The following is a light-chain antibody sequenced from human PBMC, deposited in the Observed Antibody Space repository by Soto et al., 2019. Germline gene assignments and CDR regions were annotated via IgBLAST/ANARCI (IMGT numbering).Light chain of an antibody. CDR1: QFIRTY. CDR2: AAS. CDR3: QQSHSAPLT. J-gene: IGKJ4*01. Sequence: DIQMTQSPSSLSASVGDSVTISCRASQFIRTYLNWYQQKRGKAPKLLIYAASSLQRGVPSRFRGSGSGTDFTRTISSLQPEDFATYYCQQSHSAPLTFGGGTKVEIK. V-gene: IGKV1-39*01.